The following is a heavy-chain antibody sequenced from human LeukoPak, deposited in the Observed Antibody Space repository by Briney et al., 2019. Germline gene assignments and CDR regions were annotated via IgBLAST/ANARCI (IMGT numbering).Heavy chain of an antibody. D-gene: IGHD4-23*01. CDR1: GGSFSGYY. J-gene: IGHJ4*02. Sequence: SETLSLTCAVYGGSFSGYYWSWIRQPPGKGLEWTGEINHSGSTNYNPSLKSRVTISVDTSKNQFSLKLSSVTAADTAVYYCARGRGYGGQKSYVYWGQGTLVTVSS. CDR3: ARGRGYGGQKSYVY. CDR2: INHSGST. V-gene: IGHV4-34*01.